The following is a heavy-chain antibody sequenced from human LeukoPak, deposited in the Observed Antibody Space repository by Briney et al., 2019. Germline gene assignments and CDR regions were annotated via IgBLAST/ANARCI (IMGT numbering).Heavy chain of an antibody. CDR1: GFSSYA. CDR2: MSGSGGST. J-gene: IGHJ1*01. D-gene: IGHD4-17*01. Sequence: PGGSLRLPCAASGFSSYAMSWVRQAPGKGLEWVSVMSGSGGSTYYADSVKGRFTISRDNSKNTLYLQMNSLRAEDTAVYYCAKEIYGDSTGGRFQHWGQGTLVTVSS. CDR3: AKEIYGDSTGGRFQH. V-gene: IGHV3-23*01.